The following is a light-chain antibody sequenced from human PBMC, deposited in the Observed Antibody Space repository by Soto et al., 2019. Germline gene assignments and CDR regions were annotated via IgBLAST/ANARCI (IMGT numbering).Light chain of an antibody. Sequence: EILFTQSPATLSLSPGERVTLTCRASQSVSSYVAWYQQKTGQPPRILIYDASNRATGIPARFSGSGSGTDCTLTISRLEPEDFAVYYCQQRSNWPWTFGQGTKVDIK. CDR3: QQRSNWPWT. CDR1: QSVSSY. J-gene: IGKJ1*01. CDR2: DAS. V-gene: IGKV3-11*01.